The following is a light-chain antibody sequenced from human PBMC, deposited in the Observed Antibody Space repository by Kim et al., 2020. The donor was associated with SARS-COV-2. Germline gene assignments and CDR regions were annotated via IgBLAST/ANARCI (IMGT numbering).Light chain of an antibody. CDR2: ETS. Sequence: SASVGDTVTITCRASQTIRPWLAWYQQKPGKAPKLLIYETSNLEGGVPLRFSSSGSGTEITLTINGLQPDNLATYFCQQYNIFWTFGQGTKVDIK. CDR1: QTIRPW. J-gene: IGKJ1*01. V-gene: IGKV1-5*03. CDR3: QQYNIFWT.